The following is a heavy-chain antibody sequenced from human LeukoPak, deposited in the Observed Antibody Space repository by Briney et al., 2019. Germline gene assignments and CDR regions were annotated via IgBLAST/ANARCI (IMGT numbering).Heavy chain of an antibody. CDR2: TSYDGSNK. CDR3: AGVVPAGPFDY. D-gene: IGHD2-2*01. CDR1: GFTFSSYG. J-gene: IGHJ4*02. V-gene: IGHV3-30*03. Sequence: GGSLRLSCAASGFTFSSYGMHWVRQAPGKGLEWVAVTSYDGSNKYYADSVRGRFTISRDNSKNTLYLQMNSLRAEDTAVYYCAGVVPAGPFDYWGQGTLVTVSS.